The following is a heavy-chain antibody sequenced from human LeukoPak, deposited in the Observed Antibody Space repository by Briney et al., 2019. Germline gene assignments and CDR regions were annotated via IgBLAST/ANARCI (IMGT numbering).Heavy chain of an antibody. CDR2: IYDSGST. CDR1: GGSISSGGHS. J-gene: IGHJ4*02. CDR3: ARGLDDSSGYYSGLSFDY. V-gene: IGHV4-30-4*07. D-gene: IGHD3-22*01. Sequence: SQTLSLTCAVSGGSISSGGHSWSWVRQPPGKGPEWIGCIYDSGSTFYNPSLESRVTITVDTSKNQFSLKLSSVTAADTAVYYCARGLDDSSGYYSGLSFDYWGQGTLVTVSS.